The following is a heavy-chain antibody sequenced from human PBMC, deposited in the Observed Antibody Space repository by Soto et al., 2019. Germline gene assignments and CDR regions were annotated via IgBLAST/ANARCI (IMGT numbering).Heavy chain of an antibody. CDR3: SRPDGDFEVFNFDY. Sequence: EVQLVESGGGLVQPGGSLKLSCVASGFTFSGSAMHWVRQASGKGLEWVGRIRSNANNYATAYAASVKGRFTISRDDSKNTAFLQMNSLKTEETAVYYCSRPDGDFEVFNFDYWGQGTLVTVSS. CDR2: IRSNANNYAT. CDR1: GFTFSGSA. V-gene: IGHV3-73*02. J-gene: IGHJ4*02. D-gene: IGHD3-3*01.